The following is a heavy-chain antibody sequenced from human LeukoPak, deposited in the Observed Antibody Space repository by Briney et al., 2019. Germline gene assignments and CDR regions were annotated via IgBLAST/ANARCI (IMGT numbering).Heavy chain of an antibody. V-gene: IGHV3-15*01. CDR2: IKSRSDGETT. J-gene: IGHJ4*02. CDR1: GFISTNAW. Sequence: GGSLRLSCAASGFISTNAWMCWVRQVPGKGLEWVGRIKSRSDGETTDYAAPVKGRFSISRDDSKRTLYLQMSSLKTEDTAVYYCTTRHDGDYYQSFDYWSQGTLVTVSS. D-gene: IGHD4-17*01. CDR3: TTRHDGDYYQSFDY.